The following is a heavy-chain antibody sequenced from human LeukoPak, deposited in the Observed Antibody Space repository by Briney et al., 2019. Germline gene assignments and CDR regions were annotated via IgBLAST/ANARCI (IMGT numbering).Heavy chain of an antibody. D-gene: IGHD6-13*01. V-gene: IGHV3-23*01. Sequence: GGFLRLSCAASGFTFSSYAMSWVRQAPGKGLEWVSAISGSGGSTYYADSVKGRFTISRDNSKNTLYLQMNSLRAEDTAVYYCANVRRRDSSSWYPSDYYYGMDVWGKGTTVTVSS. CDR1: GFTFSSYA. CDR2: ISGSGGST. CDR3: ANVRRRDSSSWYPSDYYYGMDV. J-gene: IGHJ6*04.